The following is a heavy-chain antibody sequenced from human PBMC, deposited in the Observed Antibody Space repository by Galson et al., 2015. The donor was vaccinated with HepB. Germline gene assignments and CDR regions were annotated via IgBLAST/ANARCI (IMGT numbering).Heavy chain of an antibody. CDR2: ISGSGGST. CDR3: AKGAHGRVRLGAY. J-gene: IGHJ4*02. D-gene: IGHD3-16*01. Sequence: SLRLSCAASGFTFSSYAMSWVRQAPGKGLEWVSAISGSGGSTYYADSVKGRFTISRDNSKTTLYLQMNSLRAEDTAVYYCAKGAHGRVRLGAYWGQGTLVTVSS. V-gene: IGHV3-23*01. CDR1: GFTFSSYA.